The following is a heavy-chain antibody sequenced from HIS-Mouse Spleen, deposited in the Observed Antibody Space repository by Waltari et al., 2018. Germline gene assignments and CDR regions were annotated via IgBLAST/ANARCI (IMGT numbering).Heavy chain of an antibody. CDR1: GGSISSRRYY. Sequence: QLQLQESGPGLVKPSETLSLTCTVSGGSISSRRYYWRWIRQPPGKGLEWIGSIYYSGSTYYNPSLKSRVTISVDTSKNQFSLKLSSVTAADTAVYYCAREIPYSSSWYDWYFDLWGRGTLVTVSS. CDR2: IYYSGST. D-gene: IGHD6-13*01. J-gene: IGHJ2*01. CDR3: AREIPYSSSWYDWYFDL. V-gene: IGHV4-39*07.